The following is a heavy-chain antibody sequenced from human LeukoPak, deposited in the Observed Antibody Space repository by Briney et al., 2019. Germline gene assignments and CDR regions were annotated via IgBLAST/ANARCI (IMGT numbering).Heavy chain of an antibody. V-gene: IGHV1-8*01. J-gene: IGHJ4*02. D-gene: IGHD3-10*01. CDR2: MNPNSGNT. CDR1: GYTFTSYD. CDR3: ARGLGYYGSGSYYHDY. Sequence: ASVKVSCKASGYTFTSYDINWVRQATGQGLEWMGWMNPNSGNTGYAQKFQGRVTMTRNTSISTAYMELSSLRSEDTAVYYCARGLGYYGSGSYYHDYWGQGTLVTVSS.